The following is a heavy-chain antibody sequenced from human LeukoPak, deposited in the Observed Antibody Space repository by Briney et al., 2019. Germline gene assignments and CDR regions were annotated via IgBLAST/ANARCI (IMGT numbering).Heavy chain of an antibody. J-gene: IGHJ3*01. V-gene: IGHV3-7*01. CDR3: ARGFDGANAFDL. CDR1: RFIISDYW. Sequence: PGGSLRLSCVASRFIISDYWMNWVRQAPGKGLEWVANIKQDGSEKYYVGSVKGRFTISRDNAKNSVYLQMNSLRAEDTAVYYCARGFDGANAFDLWGQGTLVTVSS. CDR2: IKQDGSEK.